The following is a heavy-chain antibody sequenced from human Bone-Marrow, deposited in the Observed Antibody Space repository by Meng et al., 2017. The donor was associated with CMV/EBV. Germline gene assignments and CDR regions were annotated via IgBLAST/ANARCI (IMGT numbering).Heavy chain of an antibody. Sequence: CKGSGYSFTSYWIGWVRQMPGKGLEWMGRIGPSDSYTNYSPSFQGHVTISADKSISTAYLQWSSLKASDTAMYYCARHGRGPYYFDYWGQGTLVTVSS. J-gene: IGHJ4*02. D-gene: IGHD2-15*01. CDR1: GYSFTSYW. CDR3: ARHGRGPYYFDY. CDR2: IGPSDSYT. V-gene: IGHV5-10-1*01.